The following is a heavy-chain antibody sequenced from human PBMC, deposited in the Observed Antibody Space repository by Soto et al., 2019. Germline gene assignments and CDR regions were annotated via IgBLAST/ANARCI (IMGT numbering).Heavy chain of an antibody. D-gene: IGHD3-3*01. CDR2: ISGSGGST. V-gene: IGHV3-23*01. J-gene: IGHJ3*02. CDR3: AKGLFGTANTPAFDI. CDR1: GFTFSSSA. Sequence: PGGSLRLSCAASGFTFSSSAMTWVRQAPGKGLEWVSGISGSGGSTFYADSVKGRFTISRDNSKNTVYMQMNSLRAEDTAVYFCAKGLFGTANTPAFDIWGQGTMVTVSS.